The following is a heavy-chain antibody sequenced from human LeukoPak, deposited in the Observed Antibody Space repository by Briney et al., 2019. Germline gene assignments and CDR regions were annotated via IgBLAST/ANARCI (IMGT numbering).Heavy chain of an antibody. CDR1: GYTYTNYG. V-gene: IGHV1-2*04. J-gene: IGHJ6*02. CDR3: ARELHYCSSTSCPALYGMDV. Sequence: ASVKVSCKASGYTYTNYGIGWVRQAPGQGLEWMGWINPNSGGTNYAQKFQGWVTMTRDTSISTAYMELSRLRSDDTAVYYCARELHYCSSTSCPALYGMDVWGQGTTVTVSS. CDR2: INPNSGGT. D-gene: IGHD2-2*01.